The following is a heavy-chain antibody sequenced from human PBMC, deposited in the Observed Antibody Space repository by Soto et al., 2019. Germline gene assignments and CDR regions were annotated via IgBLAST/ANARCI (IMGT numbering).Heavy chain of an antibody. CDR1: GASISGFY. CDR3: VRDGTKTLRDWFDP. CDR2: IYATGTT. J-gene: IGHJ5*02. Sequence: SETLSLTCTVSGASISGFYWSWIRKSAGKGLEWIGRIYATGTTDYNPPLKSRVMMSVDTSKKQFSLKLRSVTAADTAVYYYVRDGTKTLRDWFDPWGQGISVTVSS. D-gene: IGHD1-1*01. V-gene: IGHV4-4*07.